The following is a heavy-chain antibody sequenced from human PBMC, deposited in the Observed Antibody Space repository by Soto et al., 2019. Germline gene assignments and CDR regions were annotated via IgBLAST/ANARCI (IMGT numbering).Heavy chain of an antibody. Sequence: QVQLQESGPGLVRPSETLSLTCTVSSDSISGIYWTWIRQPAGKGLEWIGRIYSSGETNYNPSLTGRVIMSLDTSKTQFSLNLTSVTAADTAVYYCARASQCTSYFDCFAWLDYWGQGTLVTVSS. CDR2: IYSSGET. CDR1: SDSISGIY. D-gene: IGHD3-9*01. V-gene: IGHV4-4*07. J-gene: IGHJ4*02. CDR3: ARASQCTSYFDCFAWLDY.